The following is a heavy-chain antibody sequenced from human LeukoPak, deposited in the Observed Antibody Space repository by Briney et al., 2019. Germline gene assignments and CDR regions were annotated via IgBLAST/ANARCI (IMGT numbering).Heavy chain of an antibody. Sequence: SVKVSCKASGGTFSSYAINWVRQAPGQGLEWMGRIIPIFGTANYAQKFQGRVTITTDESTSTAYMELSSLRSEDTAVYYCARDKLLEDVDTAMVDWGQGTLSPSPQ. D-gene: IGHD5-18*01. V-gene: IGHV1-69*05. CDR1: GGTFSSYA. J-gene: IGHJ4*02. CDR2: IIPIFGTA. CDR3: ARDKLLEDVDTAMVD.